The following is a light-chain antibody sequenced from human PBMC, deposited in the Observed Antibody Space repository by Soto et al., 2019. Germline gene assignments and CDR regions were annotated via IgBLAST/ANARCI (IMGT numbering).Light chain of an antibody. CDR3: QQRSSWPLT. Sequence: EILLTQSPATLSLSPGERATLSCRASQSVSRYLAWYQQKPGQAPRLLIYDASNRATGIPARYSGSGSGTDFTLTISGLEPEDFEVYYCQQRSSWPLTFGGGTKVDIK. CDR2: DAS. V-gene: IGKV3-11*01. J-gene: IGKJ4*01. CDR1: QSVSRY.